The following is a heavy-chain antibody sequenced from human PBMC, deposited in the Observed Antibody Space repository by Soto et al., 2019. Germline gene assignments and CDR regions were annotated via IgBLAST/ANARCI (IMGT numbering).Heavy chain of an antibody. Sequence: QVQLVQSGAEVKKPGASVKVSCKASGYTFTSYYMHWVRQAPGQGLEWMGTINPSGGSTSYAQKFQGRVTMTRDTSTSTVYMELSSLRSEDTAVYYCARAAGTGVIYYYMDVWGKGTTVTVSS. V-gene: IGHV1-46*03. CDR1: GYTFTSYY. CDR2: INPSGGST. CDR3: ARAAGTGVIYYYMDV. J-gene: IGHJ6*03. D-gene: IGHD1-1*01.